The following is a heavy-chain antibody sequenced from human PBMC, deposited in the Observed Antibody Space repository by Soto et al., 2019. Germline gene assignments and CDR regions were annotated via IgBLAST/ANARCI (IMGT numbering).Heavy chain of an antibody. J-gene: IGHJ4*02. V-gene: IGHV3-23*01. CDR1: GFTLSSYA. CDR3: ARAVGTTLY. CDR2: SGSGGRA. D-gene: IGHD1-1*01. Sequence: GGSLRLSCTASGFTLSSYAMAWVRQATGKGLEWVSASGSGGRAYYAASAKGRFIVSRDNSRSTVHLQMNSLRADDTAIYFCARAVGTTLYWGQGSLVTAPQ.